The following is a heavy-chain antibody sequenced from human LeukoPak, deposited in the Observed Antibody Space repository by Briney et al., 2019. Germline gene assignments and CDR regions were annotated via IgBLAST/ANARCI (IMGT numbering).Heavy chain of an antibody. CDR3: ARVTQITRVRGATHYFDY. J-gene: IGHJ4*02. CDR1: GGSISSGDYY. V-gene: IGHV4-30-4*01. CDR2: IYYSGST. D-gene: IGHD3-10*01. Sequence: SQTLSLTCTVSGGSISSGDYYWSWIRQPPGKGLEWIGYIYYSGSTYYNPSLKSRVTISVDSSKNPFSLKLSSVAAADTAVYYSARVTQITRVRGATHYFDYWRQATLVTVSS.